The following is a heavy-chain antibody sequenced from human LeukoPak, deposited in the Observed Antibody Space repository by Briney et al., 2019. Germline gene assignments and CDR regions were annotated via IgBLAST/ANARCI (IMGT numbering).Heavy chain of an antibody. V-gene: IGHV4-59*05. CDR1: GGSISSYY. D-gene: IGHD1-7*01. J-gene: IGHJ6*03. CDR3: ARTNYYFYYMDV. Sequence: SETLSLTCTVSGGSISSYYWGWIRQPPGTRLEWIGSIYYSGSTYYNPSLKSRVAISVDTSKNQFFLRLSSVTAADTAMYYCARTNYYFYYMDVWGRGTTVTVSS. CDR2: IYYSGST.